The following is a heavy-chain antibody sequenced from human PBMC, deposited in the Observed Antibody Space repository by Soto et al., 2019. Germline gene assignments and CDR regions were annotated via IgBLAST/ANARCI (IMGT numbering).Heavy chain of an antibody. CDR1: GFTFSKYS. D-gene: IGHD6-13*01. J-gene: IGHJ6*02. V-gene: IGHV3-21*01. Sequence: GGSLKLSCAASGFTFSKYSVNWVRQAPGKGLEWVSSISSRSTYIFYADSVKGRFTISRDNAKNSLYLQMNSLRAEDTGVYYCARPRLPAAGDYYYYYGMDVWGQGTTVTVSS. CDR3: ARPRLPAAGDYYYYYGMDV. CDR2: ISSRSTYI.